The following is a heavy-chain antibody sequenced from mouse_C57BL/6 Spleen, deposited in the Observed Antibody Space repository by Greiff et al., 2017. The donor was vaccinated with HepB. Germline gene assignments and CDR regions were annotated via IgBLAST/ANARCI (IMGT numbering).Heavy chain of an antibody. CDR3: ARGGITTVVAYYAMDY. D-gene: IGHD1-1*01. Sequence: EVQVVESGPGLVKPSQSLSLTCSVTGYSITSGYYWNWIRQFPGNKLEWMGYISYDGSNNYNPSLKNRISITRDTSKNQFFLKLNSVTTEDTATYYCARGGITTVVAYYAMDYWGQGTSVTVSS. CDR2: ISYDGSN. V-gene: IGHV3-6*01. CDR1: GYSITSGYY. J-gene: IGHJ4*01.